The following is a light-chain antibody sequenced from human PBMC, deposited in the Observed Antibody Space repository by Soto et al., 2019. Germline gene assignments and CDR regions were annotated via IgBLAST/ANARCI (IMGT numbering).Light chain of an antibody. V-gene: IGLV2-14*01. Sequence: QSARTQPASVSGSPGQSITVSCTGTSNDVGAYKYVSWYQQLPGKAPKLMIYEVSNRPSGVSNRFSGSKSGNTASLTISGLQAEDEADYYCSSYTSTSTLFGGGTKVTVL. CDR1: SNDVGAYKY. CDR2: EVS. CDR3: SSYTSTSTL. J-gene: IGLJ3*02.